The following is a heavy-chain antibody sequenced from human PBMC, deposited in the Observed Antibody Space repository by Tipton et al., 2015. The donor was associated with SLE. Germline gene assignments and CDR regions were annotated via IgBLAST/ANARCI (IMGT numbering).Heavy chain of an antibody. CDR2: IYTSGST. D-gene: IGHD1-14*01. V-gene: IGHV4-4*08. Sequence: TLSLTCTVSGGSISSYYWSWIRQPPGRGLEWIGYIYTSGSTYYNPSLKSRVTVSADTSKNRVSLMLTSVTAADTALYYCARHVSGIPDFWGQGTLVTVSS. CDR3: ARHVSGIPDF. CDR1: GGSISSYY. J-gene: IGHJ4*02.